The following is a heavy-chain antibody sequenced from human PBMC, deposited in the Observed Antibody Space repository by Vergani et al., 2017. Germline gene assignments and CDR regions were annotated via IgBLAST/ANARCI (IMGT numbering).Heavy chain of an antibody. CDR2: INPNKGGT. CDR3: ARDYGMDV. Sequence: QVQLVQSGAEVKKPGASVNVSCKASGYTFTDYYIHWVRQAPGQGLEWMGWINPNKGGTNYAQKFQGRVTMTRDTSISTAYVELSRLRSDETAVYYCARDYGMDVWGQGTTVTVSS. J-gene: IGHJ6*02. V-gene: IGHV1-2*02. CDR1: GYTFTDYY.